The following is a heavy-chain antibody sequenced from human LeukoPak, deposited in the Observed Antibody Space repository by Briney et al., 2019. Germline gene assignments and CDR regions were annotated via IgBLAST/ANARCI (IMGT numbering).Heavy chain of an antibody. CDR1: GFTFSSYG. J-gene: IGHJ4*02. Sequence: PGRSLRLSCAASGFTFSSYGMHWVRQAPGKGLEWVAVISYDGSNKYYADSVKGRFTISRDNSKNTLYLQMNSLRAEDTAVYYCAKPPRDRYYDSSGPMGYWGQGTLVTVSS. V-gene: IGHV3-30*18. CDR2: ISYDGSNK. CDR3: AKPPRDRYYDSSGPMGY. D-gene: IGHD3-22*01.